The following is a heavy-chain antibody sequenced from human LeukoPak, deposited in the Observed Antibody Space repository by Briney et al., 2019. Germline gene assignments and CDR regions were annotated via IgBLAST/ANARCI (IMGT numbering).Heavy chain of an antibody. CDR3: ARGYSLSVVAATLLDY. CDR1: GGSISSYY. D-gene: IGHD2-15*01. Sequence: PSETLSLTCTVSGGSISSYYWSWIRQPPGKGLEWIGYIYYSGSTNYNPSLKSRVTISVDTSKNQFSLKLSSVTAADTAVYYCARGYSLSVVAATLLDYWGQGTLVTVSS. J-gene: IGHJ4*02. V-gene: IGHV4-59*08. CDR2: IYYSGST.